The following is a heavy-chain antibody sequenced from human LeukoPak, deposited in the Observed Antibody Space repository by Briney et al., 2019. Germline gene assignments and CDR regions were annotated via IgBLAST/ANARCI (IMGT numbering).Heavy chain of an antibody. CDR3: ARVSLFSITMVRGVSNWFDP. Sequence: SETLSLTRAVHSESFRGYYWSWIPHPPGKGLEWGGEFNHSGRTNYNTSLKSRVTISVDTSKIPYSLKLSSVTAADTAVYYCARVSLFSITMVRGVSNWFDPWGQGTLVTVSS. CDR1: SESFRGYY. J-gene: IGHJ5*02. V-gene: IGHV4-34*01. CDR2: FNHSGRT. D-gene: IGHD3-10*01.